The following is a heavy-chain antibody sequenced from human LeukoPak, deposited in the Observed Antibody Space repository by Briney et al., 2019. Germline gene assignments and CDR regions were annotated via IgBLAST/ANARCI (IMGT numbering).Heavy chain of an antibody. CDR1: GYTFSSYT. J-gene: IGHJ4*02. CDR3: AREVYGSGSYYNDY. V-gene: IGHV3-64*01. CDR2: ISNNGGST. D-gene: IGHD3-10*01. Sequence: GGSLRLSCEGSGYTFSSYTMHWVRQAPGKGLEFVSTISNNGGSTYYANSVKGRFTISRDISKNTLYLQMGSLRTEDMAVYYCAREVYGSGSYYNDYWGQGTLVTVSS.